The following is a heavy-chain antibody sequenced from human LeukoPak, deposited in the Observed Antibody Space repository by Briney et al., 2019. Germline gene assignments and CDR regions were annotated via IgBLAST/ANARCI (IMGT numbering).Heavy chain of an antibody. CDR2: VRVNGRST. V-gene: IGHV3-23*01. CDR3: ANPGEESNSSFDS. J-gene: IGHJ4*02. D-gene: IGHD2-21*01. CDR1: GFTFSTYD. Sequence: GGSLRLSCSASGFTFSTYDMSWVRQAPGKGLEWVSTVRVNGRSTFYADSVKGRFTISRDNSKNTLYLQMNSLRAEDTALYYCANPGEESNSSFDSWGQGALVTVSS.